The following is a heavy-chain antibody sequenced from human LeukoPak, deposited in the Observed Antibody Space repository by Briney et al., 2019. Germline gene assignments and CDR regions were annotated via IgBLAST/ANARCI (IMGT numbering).Heavy chain of an antibody. D-gene: IGHD2-15*01. Sequence: PSETLSLTCAVYGGSFSGYYWSWIRQPPGKGLEWIGEINHSGSTNYNPSLKSRVTISVDTSKNQFSLKLSSVTAADTAVYYCARGVGRHIVVVVAATPYFDYWGQGTLVTVSS. CDR2: INHSGST. CDR1: GGSFSGYY. CDR3: ARGVGRHIVVVVAATPYFDY. J-gene: IGHJ4*02. V-gene: IGHV4-34*01.